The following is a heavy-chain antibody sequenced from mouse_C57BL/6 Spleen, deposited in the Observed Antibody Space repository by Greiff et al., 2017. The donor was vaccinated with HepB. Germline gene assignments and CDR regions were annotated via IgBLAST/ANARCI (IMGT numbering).Heavy chain of an antibody. CDR1: GFSLTSYG. V-gene: IGHV2-6-1*01. J-gene: IGHJ1*03. CDR3: ARHYDRYWYFDV. CDR2: IWSDGST. Sequence: QVQLKQSGPGLVAPSQSLSITCTVSGFSLTSYGVHWVRQPPGKGLEWLVVIWSDGSTTYNSALKSRLSISKDNSKSQVFLKMNSLQTDDTAMYYCARHYDRYWYFDVWGTGTTVTVSS. D-gene: IGHD2-3*01.